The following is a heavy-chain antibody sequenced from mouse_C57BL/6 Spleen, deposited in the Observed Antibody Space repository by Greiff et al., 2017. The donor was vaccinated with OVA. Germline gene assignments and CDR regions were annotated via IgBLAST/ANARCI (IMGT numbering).Heavy chain of an antibody. Sequence: QVQLQQSGAELAKPGASVKISCKASGYAFSSYWMNWVKQRPGKGLEWIGQIYPGDGDTNYNGKFKGKATLTADKSSSTAYMQLSSLTSEDSAVYFCAIDYITSLVARGWYFDVWGTGTTVTVSS. CDR2: IYPGDGDT. D-gene: IGHD1-1*01. V-gene: IGHV1-80*01. J-gene: IGHJ1*03. CDR1: GYAFSSYW. CDR3: AIDYITSLVARGWYFDV.